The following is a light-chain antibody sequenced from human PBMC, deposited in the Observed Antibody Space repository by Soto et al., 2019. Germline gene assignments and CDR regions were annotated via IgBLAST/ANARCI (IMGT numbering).Light chain of an antibody. CDR1: SSDVGGYNR. CDR3: NPYAGNGWV. Sequence: QSVLTQPPSASGSPGQPVSISCTGTSSDVGGYNRVSWYQHHPGKAPKLIIYEVFKRPSGVPDRFSGSKSGNTASLTVSGLQAEDEADYYCNPYAGNGWVFGGGTKLTVL. J-gene: IGLJ3*02. CDR2: EVF. V-gene: IGLV2-8*01.